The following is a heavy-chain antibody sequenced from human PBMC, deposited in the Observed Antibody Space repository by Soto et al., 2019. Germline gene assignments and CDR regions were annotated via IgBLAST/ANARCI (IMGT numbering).Heavy chain of an antibody. J-gene: IGHJ4*02. D-gene: IGHD4-17*01. V-gene: IGHV4-39*01. CDR1: GGSISSGGYY. Sequence: SETLSLTCTVSGGSISSGGYYWSWIRQHPGKGLEWIGYIYYSGSTYYNPSLKSRVTISVDTSKNQFSLKLSSVTAADTAVYYCARQIGTVTDYFDYWDQGTLVTVSS. CDR2: IYYSGST. CDR3: ARQIGTVTDYFDY.